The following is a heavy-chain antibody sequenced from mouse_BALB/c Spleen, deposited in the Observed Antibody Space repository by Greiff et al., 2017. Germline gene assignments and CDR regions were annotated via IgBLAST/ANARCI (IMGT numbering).Heavy chain of an antibody. V-gene: IGHV1-9*01. CDR3: ARLITTREGYFDY. CDR1: GYTFSSYW. J-gene: IGHJ2*01. CDR2: ILPGSGST. Sequence: QVQLKQSGAELMKPGASVKISCKATGYTFSSYWIEWVKQRPGHGLEWIGEILPGSGSTNYNEKFKDKATLTADKSSSTAYMQLSSLTSEDSAVYYCARLITTREGYFDYWGQGTTLTVSS. D-gene: IGHD2-4*01.